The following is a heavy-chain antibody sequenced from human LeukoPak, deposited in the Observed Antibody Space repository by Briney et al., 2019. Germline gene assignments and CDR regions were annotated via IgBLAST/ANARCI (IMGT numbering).Heavy chain of an antibody. D-gene: IGHD3-22*01. V-gene: IGHV3-30-3*01. J-gene: IGHJ4*02. CDR2: ISYDGSNK. CDR1: GFTFSSYA. Sequence: GGSLRLSCAASGFTFSSYAMHWVRQAPGKGLEWVAAISYDGSNKYYADSVKGRFTISRDNSKNTLYLQMNSLRAEDTAVYYCARSDSSGYYWFDYWGQGTLVTVSS. CDR3: ARSDSSGYYWFDY.